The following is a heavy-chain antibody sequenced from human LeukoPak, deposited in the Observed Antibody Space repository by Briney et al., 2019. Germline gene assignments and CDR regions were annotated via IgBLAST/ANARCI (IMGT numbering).Heavy chain of an antibody. CDR2: IIPIFGTA. CDR1: GGTFSSYA. CDR3: ASVFAGIAVAATGVYYYMDV. J-gene: IGHJ6*03. V-gene: IGHV1-69*05. Sequence: ASVKVSCKASGGTFSSYAISWVRQAPGQGLEWMGGIIPIFGTANYAQKFQGRVTITTDESTSTAYMELSSLRSEDTAVYYCASVFAGIAVAATGVYYYMDVWGKGTTVTVSS. D-gene: IGHD6-19*01.